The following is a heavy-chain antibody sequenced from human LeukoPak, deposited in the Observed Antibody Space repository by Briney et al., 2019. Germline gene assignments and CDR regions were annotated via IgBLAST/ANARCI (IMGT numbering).Heavy chain of an antibody. Sequence: PGGSLRLSCAASGFTFSTHGMHWVRQAPGKGLEWVAFIRYDGINKYYAGSVKGRFTISRDSFKNTLYLQMNSLRPEDTAVYYCAKEGDYYGSGSYRDGFDIWGQGTRATVSS. J-gene: IGHJ3*02. CDR1: GFTFSTHG. D-gene: IGHD3-10*01. CDR3: AKEGDYYGSGSYRDGFDI. V-gene: IGHV3-30*02. CDR2: IRYDGINK.